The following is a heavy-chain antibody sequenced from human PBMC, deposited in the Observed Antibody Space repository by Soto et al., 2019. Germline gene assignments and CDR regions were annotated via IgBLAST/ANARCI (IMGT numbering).Heavy chain of an antibody. CDR3: AHRYCSSGCYAFFDY. V-gene: IGHV2-5*02. CDR1: GFSLSTSGVG. J-gene: IGHJ4*02. Sequence: QITLKESGPPLVKPTQTLTLTCTFSGFSLSTSGVGVGWIRQPPGKALEWLALIYWDDDKRYSPSLKSRLTVXXDXSXXQVVLTMTNMDPVDTATYYCAHRYCSSGCYAFFDYWGQGTLVTVSS. D-gene: IGHD2-2*01. CDR2: IYWDDDK.